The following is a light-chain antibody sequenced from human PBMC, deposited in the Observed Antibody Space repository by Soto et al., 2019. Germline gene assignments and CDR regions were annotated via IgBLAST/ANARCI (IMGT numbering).Light chain of an antibody. CDR1: SSNIGAGYD. Sequence: QSVLTQPPSVSGAPGQRVTISCTGSSSNIGAGYDVHWYQQLPGTAPKLLIYGNSNRPSGVPDRFSGSKSGTSASLAITGLQGGDEADYYCQAYDSSLSSVFGGGTELTV. J-gene: IGLJ2*01. CDR3: QAYDSSLSSV. V-gene: IGLV1-40*01. CDR2: GNS.